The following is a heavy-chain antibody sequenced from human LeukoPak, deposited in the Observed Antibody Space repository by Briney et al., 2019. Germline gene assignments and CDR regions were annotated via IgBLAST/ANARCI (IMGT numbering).Heavy chain of an antibody. D-gene: IGHD3-10*01. CDR2: FDPEDGET. CDR1: GYTLTELS. Sequence: ASVKVSCKVSGYTLTELSMHWVRQAPGKGLEWMGGFDPEDGETIYAQKFQGRVTMTEDTSTDTAYMELSSLRSEDTAVYYCATGLITMVRGVIRPQDYWGQGTLVTVSS. V-gene: IGHV1-24*01. CDR3: ATGLITMVRGVIRPQDY. J-gene: IGHJ4*02.